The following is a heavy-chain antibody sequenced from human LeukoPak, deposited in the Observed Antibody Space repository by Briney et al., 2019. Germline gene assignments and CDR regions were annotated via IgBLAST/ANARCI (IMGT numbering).Heavy chain of an antibody. CDR2: IYYSGST. V-gene: IGHV4-59*01. CDR1: GGSISSYY. CDR3: ARGYPGSGSYYDAFDI. J-gene: IGHJ3*02. Sequence: SETLSLTCTVSGGSISSYYWSWIRQPPGKGLEWIGYIYYSGSTNYNPSLKSRVTISVDTSKNQFSLKLSSVTAADTAVYYCARGYPGSGSYYDAFDIWGQGTMVTVSS. D-gene: IGHD1-26*01.